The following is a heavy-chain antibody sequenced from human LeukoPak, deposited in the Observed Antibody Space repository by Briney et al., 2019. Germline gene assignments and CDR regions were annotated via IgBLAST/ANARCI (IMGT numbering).Heavy chain of an antibody. CDR3: ARGVAGYNWFDP. CDR1: GGSFSGYY. Sequence: SETLSLTCAVYGGSFSGYYWSWIRQPPGKGLEWIGEINHSGSTNYNPSLKSRVAISVDTSKNQFSLKLSSVTAADTAVYYCARGVAGYNWFDPWGQGTLVTVSS. V-gene: IGHV4-34*01. J-gene: IGHJ5*02. CDR2: INHSGST. D-gene: IGHD6-19*01.